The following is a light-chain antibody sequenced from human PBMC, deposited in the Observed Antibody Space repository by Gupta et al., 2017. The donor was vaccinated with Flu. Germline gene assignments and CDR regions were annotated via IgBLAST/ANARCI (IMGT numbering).Light chain of an antibody. J-gene: IGLJ2*01. Sequence: TSQDVGAYNDVSWYQQHPGKAPKLMIYEVSKRPSGFPDRFSGSKSGNTASLTVSGLQAEDEADYYCSSYAGSNNLVFGGGTKLTVL. CDR1: SQDVGAYND. CDR3: SSYAGSNNLV. CDR2: EVS. V-gene: IGLV2-8*01.